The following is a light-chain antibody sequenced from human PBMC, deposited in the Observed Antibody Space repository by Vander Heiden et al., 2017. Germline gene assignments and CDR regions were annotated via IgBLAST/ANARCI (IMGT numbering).Light chain of an antibody. CDR3: LQDYNYPRT. CDR2: AAS. V-gene: IGKV1-6*01. Sequence: AIQMTQSPSSLSASVGDRVTITCRASQDIGNDLGWYQQTPGKAPKLLIYAASRLQSGVPSRFSGSGSGTDFTLSISSLQPEDFATYYCLQDYNYPRTFGQGTKVEI. J-gene: IGKJ1*01. CDR1: QDIGND.